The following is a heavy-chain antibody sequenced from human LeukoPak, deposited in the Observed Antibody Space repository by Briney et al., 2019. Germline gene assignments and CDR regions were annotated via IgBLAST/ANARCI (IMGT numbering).Heavy chain of an antibody. CDR3: AISHYYGSGSYRGNWFDP. CDR1: GYSFTSYW. V-gene: IGHV5-51*01. Sequence: PGESLKISCKGSGYSFTSYWIGWVRQMPGKGLEWMGITYPGDSDTRYSPSFQGQVTISADKSISTAYLQWSSPKASDTAMYYCAISHYYGSGSYRGNWFDPWGQGTLVTVSS. J-gene: IGHJ5*02. D-gene: IGHD3-10*01. CDR2: TYPGDSDT.